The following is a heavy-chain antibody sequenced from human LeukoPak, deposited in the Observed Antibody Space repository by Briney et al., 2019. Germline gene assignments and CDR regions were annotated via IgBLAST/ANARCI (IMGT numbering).Heavy chain of an antibody. CDR2: ISSDGSRV. CDR3: AKGSGNNTG. V-gene: IGHV3-74*01. J-gene: IGHJ4*02. D-gene: IGHD1-26*01. CDR1: GLTFSDYW. Sequence: GGSLRLSCAASGLTFSDYWMHWVRQAPGKGLVWVSRISSDGSRVTYADSVKGRFTISRDNAKNSLYLQMNSLRAEDTAVYYCAKGSGNNTGWGQGTLVTVSS.